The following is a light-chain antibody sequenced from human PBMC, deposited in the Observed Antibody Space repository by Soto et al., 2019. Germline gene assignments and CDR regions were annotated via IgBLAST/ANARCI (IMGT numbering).Light chain of an antibody. V-gene: IGKV3-15*01. Sequence: EIVLTQSPCTLSWSPGERATLSCGASQSVNRQVLWYQHRPGQAPRLLVYDTSARAAGIPARFSGSGSATEFTLTISSLQSEDSAVYFCQQNNRWPHITFGQGTRLEIK. CDR3: QQNNRWPHIT. J-gene: IGKJ5*01. CDR1: QSVNRQ. CDR2: DTS.